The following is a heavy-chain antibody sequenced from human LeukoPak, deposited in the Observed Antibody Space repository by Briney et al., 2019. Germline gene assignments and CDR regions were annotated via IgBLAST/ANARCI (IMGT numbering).Heavy chain of an antibody. CDR2: VFTSGKT. CDR1: GVSMTIGGYY. CDR3: VVVTAIDYAFDI. Sequence: SETLSLTCIVSGVSMTIGGYYWTWIRQPAGKGLEWLGRVFTSGKTDYNPSLKSRLTISLETSENQFSLKLTSVTAADTAVYYCVVVTAIDYAFDIWGQGTMVTVSS. D-gene: IGHD2-21*02. V-gene: IGHV4-61*02. J-gene: IGHJ3*02.